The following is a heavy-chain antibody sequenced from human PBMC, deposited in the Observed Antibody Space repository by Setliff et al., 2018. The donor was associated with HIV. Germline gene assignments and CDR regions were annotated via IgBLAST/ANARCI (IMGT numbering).Heavy chain of an antibody. Sequence: GASVKVSCKASGYTFMSYGISWVRQAPGQGLEWMGWTSPYNGNTSYTHKLQGRVTMTTKFNPSLKSRAAISVDSSNNQFSLKMTSVTAADTAVYFCARFNALLGSSTYYDYWGPGLLVTVSS. CDR2: TSPYNGNT. CDR3: MTSVTAADTAVYFCARFNALLGSSTYYDY. D-gene: IGHD3-3*01. J-gene: IGHJ4*02. CDR1: GYTFMSYG. V-gene: IGHV1-18*01.